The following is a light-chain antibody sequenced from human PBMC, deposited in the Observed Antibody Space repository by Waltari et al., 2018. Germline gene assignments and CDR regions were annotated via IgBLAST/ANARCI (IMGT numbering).Light chain of an antibody. CDR2: STN. CDR1: TGEFSSNYF. V-gene: IGLV7-43*01. CDR3: LLYYGDARWV. J-gene: IGLJ3*02. Sequence: QTVVTQEPSLTVYPGGTVTLTCASTTGEFSSNYFPNWLQQKPGQSPTSLIYSTNKRHFWTPARFSGSLLGGRAALTLSHAQPEDEAAYYCLLYYGDARWVFGGGTNLTVL.